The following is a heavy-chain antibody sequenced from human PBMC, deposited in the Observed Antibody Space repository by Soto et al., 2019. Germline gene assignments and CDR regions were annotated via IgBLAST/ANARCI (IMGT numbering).Heavy chain of an antibody. CDR2: TYYRSEWYN. V-gene: IGHV6-1*01. CDR1: GDSVSSTSAA. CDR3: ARAVTLIGGAPLGY. D-gene: IGHD3-10*01. J-gene: IGHJ4*02. Sequence: PSQTLSLTCVISGDSVSSTSAAWNWIRQSPSRGLEWLGRTYYRSEWYNDYALSVKSRITINPDTSRNQLSLQLNSVTPEDTAVYYCARAVTLIGGAPLGYWGQGTLVTVSS.